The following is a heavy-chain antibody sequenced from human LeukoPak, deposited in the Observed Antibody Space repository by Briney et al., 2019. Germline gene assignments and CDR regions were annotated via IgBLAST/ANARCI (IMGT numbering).Heavy chain of an antibody. CDR3: ARGSALRGYSYGFDY. CDR1: GYTFPSFD. CDR2: LNPDTGNT. V-gene: IGHV1-8*03. D-gene: IGHD5-18*01. J-gene: IGHJ4*02. Sequence: ASVKVSCKASGYTFPSFDINWVRQATGQGPEWMGWLNPDTGNTGYAENFRGRVTITMNTSISTAYMELSSLRSEDTAVYYCARGSALRGYSYGFDYWGQRTLITASS.